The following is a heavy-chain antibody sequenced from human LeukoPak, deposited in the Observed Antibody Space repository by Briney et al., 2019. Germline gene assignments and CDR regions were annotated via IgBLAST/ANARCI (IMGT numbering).Heavy chain of an antibody. V-gene: IGHV4-34*01. J-gene: IGHJ4*02. D-gene: IGHD4-17*01. CDR3: ARGTTVTFDY. CDR2: INHSGST. CDR1: GGSFSGYY. Sequence: ASETLSLTCAVYGGSFSGYYWSWIRQPPGKGLEWIGEINHSGSTNYNPSLKSRVTISVDTSKNQFSLKLSSVTAADTTVYYCARGTTVTFDYRGQRTLVTVSS.